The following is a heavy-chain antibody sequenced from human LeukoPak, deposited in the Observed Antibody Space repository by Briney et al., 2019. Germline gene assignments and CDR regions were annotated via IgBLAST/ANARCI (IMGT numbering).Heavy chain of an antibody. D-gene: IGHD1-26*01. CDR2: IIPIFGTA. CDR1: GGTFSSYA. CDR3: ARSGGYSEEDY. V-gene: IGHV1-69*05. Sequence: ASVKVSCKASGGTFSSYAISWARQAPGQGLELMGRIIPIFGTANYAQKFQGRVTITTDESTSTAYMELSSLRSEDTAVYYCARSGGYSEEDYWGQGTLVTVSS. J-gene: IGHJ4*02.